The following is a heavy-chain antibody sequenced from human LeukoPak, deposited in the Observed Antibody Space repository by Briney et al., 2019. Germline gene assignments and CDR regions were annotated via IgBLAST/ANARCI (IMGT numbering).Heavy chain of an antibody. CDR1: GFTFSSYA. CDR3: ARDRRDYGGPFDY. D-gene: IGHD4-23*01. J-gene: IGHJ4*02. Sequence: GGSLRLSCAASGFTFSSYAMHWVRQAPGKGLEWVAVISYDGSNKYYADSVKGRFTISRDNAKNTLYLQMNSLRVEDTAVYYCARDRRDYGGPFDYWGQGTLVTVSP. V-gene: IGHV3-30-3*01. CDR2: ISYDGSNK.